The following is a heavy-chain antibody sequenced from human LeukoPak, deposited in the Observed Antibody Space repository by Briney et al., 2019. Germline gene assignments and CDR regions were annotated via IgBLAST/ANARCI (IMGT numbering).Heavy chain of an antibody. CDR2: ISYDGSNK. D-gene: IGHD4-17*01. CDR1: GFTYSSYA. V-gene: IGHV3-30-3*01. Sequence: GRSLRLSCAASGFTYSSYAMHWVRQAPGKGLEGVAVISYDGSNKYYADSVKGRFTISRDNSKNTLYLQMNSLRAEDTAVYYCARVDYGDYLTVDYWGQGTLVTVSS. CDR3: ARVDYGDYLTVDY. J-gene: IGHJ4*02.